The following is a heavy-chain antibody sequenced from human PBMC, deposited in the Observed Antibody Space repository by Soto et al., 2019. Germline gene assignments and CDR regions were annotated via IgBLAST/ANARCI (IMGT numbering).Heavy chain of an antibody. CDR2: IIPILGIA. J-gene: IGHJ3*02. Sequence: SVKVSCTVSGYTLTELSMHWVRQAPGQGLEWMGRIIPILGIANYAQKFQGRVTITADKSTSTAYMELSSLRSEDTAVYYCASTPPPPDYYDSSGYYREDAFDIWGQGTMVTVSS. V-gene: IGHV1-69*02. CDR1: GYTLTELS. D-gene: IGHD3-22*01. CDR3: ASTPPPPDYYDSSGYYREDAFDI.